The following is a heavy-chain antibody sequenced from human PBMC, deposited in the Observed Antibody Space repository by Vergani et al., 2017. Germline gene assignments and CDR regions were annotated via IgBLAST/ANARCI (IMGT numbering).Heavy chain of an antibody. V-gene: IGHV3-7*01. CDR3: ATRPHGSSGDSYFGVFDY. CDR1: GFTFSSYG. Sequence: VQLVESGGGVVQPGGSLRLSCAASGFTFSSYGMHWVRQAPGKGLEWVARIKQDGSEKFYVDSVMGRFTISRDNAKNSVTLQMDNLRAEDTAVYYCATRPHGSSGDSYFGVFDYWGQGTLVTVTS. D-gene: IGHD1-26*01. CDR2: IKQDGSEK. J-gene: IGHJ4*02.